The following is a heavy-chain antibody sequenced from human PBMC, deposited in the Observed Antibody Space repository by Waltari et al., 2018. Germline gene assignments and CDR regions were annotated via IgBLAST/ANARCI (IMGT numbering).Heavy chain of an antibody. D-gene: IGHD6-13*01. J-gene: IGHJ4*02. Sequence: QLQLQESGPGLVKPSETLSLTCTVSGGSISSSSYYWGWIRQPPGKGLEWIGSIYYSGSTYYNPSLKSRVTISVDTSISTAYMELSRLRSDDTAVYYCARGRESSRSLYYFDYWGQGTLVTVSS. V-gene: IGHV4-39*07. CDR1: GGSISSSSYY. CDR3: ARGRESSRSLYYFDY. CDR2: IYYSGST.